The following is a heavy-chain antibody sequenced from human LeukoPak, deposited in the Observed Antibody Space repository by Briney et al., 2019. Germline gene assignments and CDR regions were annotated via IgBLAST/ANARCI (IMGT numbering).Heavy chain of an antibody. V-gene: IGHV5-51*01. CDR3: ARGFGSTWLEY. CDR2: IYAGNSDA. CDR1: GYPFTTSW. J-gene: IGHJ1*01. Sequence: GESLKISCQGFGYPFTTSWIGWVRQLHGRGLEWTAIIYAGNSDAKYSPSFQGQVTISADKSLTTAYLQWSSLKASDTAMYYCARGFGSTWLEYWGQGTLVTVSS. D-gene: IGHD6-13*01.